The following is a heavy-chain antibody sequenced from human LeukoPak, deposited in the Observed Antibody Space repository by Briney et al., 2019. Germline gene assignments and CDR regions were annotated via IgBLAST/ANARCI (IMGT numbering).Heavy chain of an antibody. Sequence: SETLSLTCTVSGGSISSSSYYWGWIRQPPGKGLEWIGSIYYSGSTYYNPSLKSRVTISVDTSKNQFSLKLSSVTAADTAVYCCARTLLPTRGFRPYYFDYWGQGTLVTVSS. J-gene: IGHJ4*02. CDR1: GGSISSSSYY. CDR2: IYYSGST. CDR3: ARTLLPTRGFRPYYFDY. D-gene: IGHD2-15*01. V-gene: IGHV4-39*01.